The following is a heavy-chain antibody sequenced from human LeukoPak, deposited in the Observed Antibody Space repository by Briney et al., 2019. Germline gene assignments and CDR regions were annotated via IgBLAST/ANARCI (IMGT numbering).Heavy chain of an antibody. Sequence: GSTNYNPSLKSRVTISVDTSKNQFSLKLSSVTAADTAVYYCARHGGRGTVFDYWGQGTLVTVSS. CDR2: GST. CDR3: ARHGGRGTVFDY. D-gene: IGHD1-14*01. V-gene: IGHV4-34*01. J-gene: IGHJ4*02.